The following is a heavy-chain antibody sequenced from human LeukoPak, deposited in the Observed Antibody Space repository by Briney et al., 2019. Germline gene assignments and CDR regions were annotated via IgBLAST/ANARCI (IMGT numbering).Heavy chain of an antibody. CDR1: GGSISSGGYS. CDR2: IYHSGST. CDR3: ARGSGAYCGGDCYNVFDY. J-gene: IGHJ4*02. D-gene: IGHD2-21*02. Sequence: PSQTLSLTCAVSGGSISSGGYSWSWIRQPPGKGPEWIGYIYHSGSTYYNPSLKSRVTISVDRSKNQFSLKLSSVTAADTAVYYCARGSGAYCGGDCYNVFDYWGQGTLVTVSS. V-gene: IGHV4-30-2*01.